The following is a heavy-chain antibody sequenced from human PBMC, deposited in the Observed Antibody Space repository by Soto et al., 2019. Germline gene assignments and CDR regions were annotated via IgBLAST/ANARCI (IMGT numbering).Heavy chain of an antibody. J-gene: IGHJ6*02. Sequence: QVQLVQSGAEVKKPGASVKVSCKASGYTFTSYGVSWVRQAPGQGLEGMGWISGYNGNTTYAQKLQGRVTMTTDTSTSTAYMELRSLRSDDTAVYYCARAGKYYYASGSHYDYGMDVCCQGITVTVSS. CDR2: ISGYNGNT. CDR3: ARAGKYYYASGSHYDYGMDV. V-gene: IGHV1-18*04. D-gene: IGHD3-10*01. CDR1: GYTFTSYG.